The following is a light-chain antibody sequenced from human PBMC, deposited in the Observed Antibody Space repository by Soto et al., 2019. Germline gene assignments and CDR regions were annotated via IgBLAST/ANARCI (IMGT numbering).Light chain of an antibody. V-gene: IGKV3-11*01. CDR1: QSVSSY. J-gene: IGKJ4*01. CDR2: DAS. CDR3: QQRSNWPLT. Sequence: EIVLTQSPATLSLSPGERATLSCRASQSVSSYLAWYQQKPGQAPRLLIYDASNSATGIPARFSGSGSGTDLTRTISSLEPEDFAVYYCQQRSNWPLTFGGVTKVEIK.